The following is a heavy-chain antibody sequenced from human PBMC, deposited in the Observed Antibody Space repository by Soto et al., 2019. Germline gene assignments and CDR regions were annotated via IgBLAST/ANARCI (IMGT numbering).Heavy chain of an antibody. CDR2: IWYDGSNK. CDR3: ARDGIAAAGSVNYYYYYMDV. CDR1: GFTFSSYG. J-gene: IGHJ6*03. D-gene: IGHD6-13*01. V-gene: IGHV3-33*01. Sequence: GGSLRLSCAASGFTFSSYGMHWVRQAPGKGLEWVAVIWYDGSNKYYADSVKGRFTISRDNSKNTLYLQMNSLRAEDTAVYYCARDGIAAAGSVNYYYYYMDVWGKGTTVTVSS.